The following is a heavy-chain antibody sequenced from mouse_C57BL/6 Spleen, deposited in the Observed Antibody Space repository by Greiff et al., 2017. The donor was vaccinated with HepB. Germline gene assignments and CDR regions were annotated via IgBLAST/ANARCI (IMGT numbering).Heavy chain of an antibody. J-gene: IGHJ2*01. D-gene: IGHD2-5*01. CDR2: INPNNGVT. V-gene: IGHV1-26*01. CDR1: GYTFTDYY. Sequence: VQLQQSGPELVKPGASVKISCKASGYTFTDYYMNWVKQSHGKSLEWIGDINPNNGVTSYNQKFKGKATLTVDKSSSTAYMELRSLTSEDSAVYYCARRGYSNYYFDYWGQGTTLTVSS. CDR3: ARRGYSNYYFDY.